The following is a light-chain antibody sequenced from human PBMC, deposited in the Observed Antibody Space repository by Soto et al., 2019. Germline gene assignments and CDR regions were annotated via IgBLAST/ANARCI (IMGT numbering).Light chain of an antibody. CDR3: QQYGSARWT. J-gene: IGKJ1*01. CDR2: GAS. V-gene: IGKV3-20*01. CDR1: QSVSSSY. Sequence: VSTRSSGVASPSPRERAAPESRPSQSVSSSYLAWYQQKPGQAPRLLIYGASSRAPGIPDRFSGSGSGTDFTLTISGLEPEGFAVYYCQQYGSARWTFGQGTKVEIK.